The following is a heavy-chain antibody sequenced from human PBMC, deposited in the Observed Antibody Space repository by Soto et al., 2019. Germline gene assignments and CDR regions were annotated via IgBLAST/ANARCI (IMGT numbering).Heavy chain of an antibody. D-gene: IGHD3-3*01. CDR1: GGSISSYY. CDR2: IYYSGST. V-gene: IGHV4-59*01. J-gene: IGHJ6*03. CDR3: ARGTYDFWSGYYYYYYMDV. Sequence: SETLSLTCTVSGGSISSYYWSWIRQPPGKGLEWIGYIYYSGSTNYNPSLKSRVTISVDTSKNQFSLKLSSVTAADTAVYYCARGTYDFWSGYYYYYYMDVWGKGITVTVSS.